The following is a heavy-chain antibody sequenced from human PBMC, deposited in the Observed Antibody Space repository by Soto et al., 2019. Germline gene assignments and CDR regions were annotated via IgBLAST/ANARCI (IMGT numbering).Heavy chain of an antibody. J-gene: IGHJ4*02. D-gene: IGHD3-16*01. Sequence: QVQLVQSGAEVKEPGASVRVSCKASGYTFQNYHMHWVRQAPGQGLEWMGIIHPSGETTTYAQRFQGRLAMTRDTSMRTAYMELSSLTSEHTAVYYCARDLWGSWTVDYWGQGTLVTVSS. CDR2: IHPSGETT. CDR1: GYTFQNYH. CDR3: ARDLWGSWTVDY. V-gene: IGHV1-46*02.